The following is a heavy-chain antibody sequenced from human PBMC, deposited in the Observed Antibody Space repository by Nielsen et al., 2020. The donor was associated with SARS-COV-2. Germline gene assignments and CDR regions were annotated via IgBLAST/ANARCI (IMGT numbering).Heavy chain of an antibody. CDR2: IRSKPNNYAT. CDR1: GISFSGSG. V-gene: IGHV3-73*01. CDR3: SMLTTSGWY. D-gene: IGHD6-19*01. Sequence: GESLKISYAVSGISFSGSGIHWARQASGKGLEWIGRIRSKPNNYATAYGGSVEGRFTISRDDSKSMAYLQMNRLQAEDTAVYYCSMLTTSGWYWGQGTLVTVSS. J-gene: IGHJ4*02.